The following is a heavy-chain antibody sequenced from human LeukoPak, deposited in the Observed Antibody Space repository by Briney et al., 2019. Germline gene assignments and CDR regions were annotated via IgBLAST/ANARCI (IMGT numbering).Heavy chain of an antibody. J-gene: IGHJ4*02. CDR2: ISAYNGDT. Sequence: GASVKVPCKASGYTFRNYGISWVRQAPGQGLEWMGWISAYNGDTHYAQKLQGRVTMTTDTSTSTAYMELRSLRSDDTAVYYCARDPSNTSGYQIYFDYWGQGTLVTVSS. V-gene: IGHV1-18*01. CDR3: ARDPSNTSGYQIYFDY. CDR1: GYTFRNYG. D-gene: IGHD3-3*01.